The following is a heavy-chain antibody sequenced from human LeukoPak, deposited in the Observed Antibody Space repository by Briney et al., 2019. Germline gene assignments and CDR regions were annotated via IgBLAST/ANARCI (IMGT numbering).Heavy chain of an antibody. D-gene: IGHD3-22*01. Sequence: ASVKVSCKTSGYTFTSYGMHWVRQAPGQSLEWMGRINGGNGNTKCSEKFQGRVTIIRDTSASTAYMELSSLRSEDTAVYYCARVPLHDDSGHYYPHWGQGTLVTVSS. CDR3: ARVPLHDDSGHYYPH. CDR1: GYTFTSYG. CDR2: INGGNGNT. V-gene: IGHV1-3*01. J-gene: IGHJ1*01.